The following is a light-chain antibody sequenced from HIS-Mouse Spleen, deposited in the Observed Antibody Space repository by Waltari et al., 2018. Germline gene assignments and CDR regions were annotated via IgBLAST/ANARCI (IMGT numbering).Light chain of an antibody. CDR2: RNN. CDR1: SSNIGSNY. J-gene: IGLJ1*01. CDR3: CSYAGSYRV. Sequence: QSVLTQPPSASGTPGQRVTISCSGSSSNIGSNYVYWYQQLPGTAHKLLIYRNNQRTSGVPDRFSGSKSGTSASLTISGLQAEDEADYYCCSYAGSYRVFGTGTKVTVL. V-gene: IGLV1-47*01.